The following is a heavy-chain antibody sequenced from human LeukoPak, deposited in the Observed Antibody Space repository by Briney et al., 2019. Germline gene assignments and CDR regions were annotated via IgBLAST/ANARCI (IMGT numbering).Heavy chain of an antibody. J-gene: IGHJ4*02. D-gene: IGHD3-10*01. Sequence: SEKVSCKASGGTFSSYAISWVRQARGQGLEWMGGIIPIFGTANYAQKFQGRVTITADESTSTAYMELSSLRSEDTAVYYCARDRYGSGSYGYWGQGTLVTVSS. V-gene: IGHV1-69*13. CDR1: GGTFSSYA. CDR3: ARDRYGSGSYGY. CDR2: IIPIFGTA.